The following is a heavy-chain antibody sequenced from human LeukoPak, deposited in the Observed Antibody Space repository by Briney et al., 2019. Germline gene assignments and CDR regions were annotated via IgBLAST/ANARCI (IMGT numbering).Heavy chain of an antibody. J-gene: IGHJ4*02. CDR3: ARDGYYYDSSGRRYFDY. Sequence: GGSLRLSCAASGFTVRSNYMSWVRQAPGKGLEWVSVIYSGGSTYYADSVKGRFTISRDNSKNTLYLQMNSLRAEDTAVYYCARDGYYYDSSGRRYFDYWGQGTLVTVSS. V-gene: IGHV3-66*01. D-gene: IGHD3-22*01. CDR1: GFTVRSNY. CDR2: IYSGGST.